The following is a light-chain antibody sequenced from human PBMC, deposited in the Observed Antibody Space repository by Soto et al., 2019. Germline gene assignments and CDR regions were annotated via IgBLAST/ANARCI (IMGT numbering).Light chain of an antibody. CDR1: QSISQF. CDR3: QQFYNYWT. Sequence: DIQMTQSPSTLSASVGDRVTITCRASQSISQFLAWYQQKPGKAPKLLICKASSLESGVPSRFSGSGSGTEFTLTISGLQPDDFATYYCQQFYNYWTFGQGTKVEI. V-gene: IGKV1-5*03. CDR2: KAS. J-gene: IGKJ1*01.